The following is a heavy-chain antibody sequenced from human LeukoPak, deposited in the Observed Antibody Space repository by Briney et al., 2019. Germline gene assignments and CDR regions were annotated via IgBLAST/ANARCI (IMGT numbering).Heavy chain of an antibody. D-gene: IGHD3-22*01. J-gene: IGHJ4*02. CDR2: FDPEDNEK. V-gene: IGHV1-24*01. CDR1: GNTLTELS. CDR3: ATGIDYNDSSDYVLG. Sequence: ASVKVSCKVSGNTLTELSIHWVRQAPGKGLEWMGSFDPEDNEKIYAQKFQGRLSMTEDTATDTAYMELSSLRSEDTAVYYCATGIDYNDSSDYVLGWGQGTLVTVSS.